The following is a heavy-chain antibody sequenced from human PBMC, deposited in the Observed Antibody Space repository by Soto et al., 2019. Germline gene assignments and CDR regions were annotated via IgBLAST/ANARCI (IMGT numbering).Heavy chain of an antibody. CDR1: GGTFSSYA. V-gene: IGHV1-69*13. CDR2: IIPIFGTA. D-gene: IGHD3-22*01. CDR3: AMMYYYYNGGYYFTFDY. J-gene: IGHJ4*02. Sequence: SVKVSCKASGGTFSSYAISWVRQAPVQGLEWMGGIIPIFGTANYAQKFQGRVTITADESTSTAYMELSSLRSEDTAVYYCAMMYYYYNGGYYFTFDYWGQGTLVTVSA.